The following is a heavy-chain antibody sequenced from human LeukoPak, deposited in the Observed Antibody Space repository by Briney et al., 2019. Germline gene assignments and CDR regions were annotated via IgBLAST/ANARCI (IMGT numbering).Heavy chain of an antibody. V-gene: IGHV3-23*01. J-gene: IGHJ4*02. CDR3: ANGYSEGRYCSSASCALWY. D-gene: IGHD2-2*01. CDR2: ISGSGGGT. CDR1: GFTFSSYA. Sequence: GGSLRLSCAASGFTFSSYAMSWVRQAPGKGLEWVSAISGSGGGTYYADSVKGRFTVSRDNSKNTLYLQMNSLRAEDTAVYYCANGYSEGRYCSSASCALWYWGQGTLVTVSS.